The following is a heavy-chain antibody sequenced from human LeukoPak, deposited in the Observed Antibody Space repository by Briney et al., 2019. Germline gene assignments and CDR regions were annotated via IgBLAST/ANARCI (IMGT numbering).Heavy chain of an antibody. Sequence: SQTLSLTCTVSGGSISSGGYYWSWIRQHPGKGLEWIGCIYYSGTTYYHPSLTSRVAISVDTSKNQFSLKLSSVTAADTAVYYRARSGTVTTWNYWGQGTLVTVSS. CDR2: IYYSGTT. D-gene: IGHD4-17*01. CDR1: GGSISSGGYY. V-gene: IGHV4-31*03. J-gene: IGHJ4*02. CDR3: ARSGTVTTWNY.